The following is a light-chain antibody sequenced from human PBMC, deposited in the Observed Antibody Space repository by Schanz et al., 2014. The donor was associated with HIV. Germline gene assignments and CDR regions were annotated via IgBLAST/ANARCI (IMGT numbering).Light chain of an antibody. CDR1: SGYVITNDY. Sequence: QSALTQPASVSGSPGQSITISCTGTSGYVITNDYVSWFQQHPGKAPKLMMYDVSRRPSGVPDRFSGSKSGNTASLTVSGLQAEDEADYYCSSSGGSNNFVIFGGGTKLTVL. V-gene: IGLV2-8*01. CDR2: DVS. CDR3: SSSGGSNNFVI. J-gene: IGLJ2*01.